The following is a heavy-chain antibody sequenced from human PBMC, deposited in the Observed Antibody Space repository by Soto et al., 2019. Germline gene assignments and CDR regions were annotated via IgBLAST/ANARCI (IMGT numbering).Heavy chain of an antibody. CDR3: ARHPVGSSLYS. CDR1: GYSFISIW. J-gene: IGHJ4*02. D-gene: IGHD6-25*01. Sequence: GESLKISCKGSGYSFISIWISWVRQMPGKGLEWMGNIDPSDSYTNYNPSFRGHVTISADMSISTAYLQWSSLNASDTAMYYCARHPVGSSLYSSGQGTLVTVSS. V-gene: IGHV5-10-1*01. CDR2: IDPSDSYT.